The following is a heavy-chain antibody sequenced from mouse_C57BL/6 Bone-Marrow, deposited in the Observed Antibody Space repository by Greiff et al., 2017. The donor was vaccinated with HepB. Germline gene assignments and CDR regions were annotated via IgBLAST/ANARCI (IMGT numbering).Heavy chain of an antibody. D-gene: IGHD2-5*01. V-gene: IGHV2-6-1*01. J-gene: IGHJ4*01. CDR1: GFSLTSYG. CDR3: AKHPHYSKVYAMDY. CDR2: IWSDGST. Sequence: VQLVESGPGLVAPSQSLSITCTASGFSLTSYGVHWVRQPPGKGLEWLVVIWSDGSTTYNSAPKSRLSISKDNSKVQIFLKMNSLQTDDTARYYCAKHPHYSKVYAMDYWGQGTSVTVSS.